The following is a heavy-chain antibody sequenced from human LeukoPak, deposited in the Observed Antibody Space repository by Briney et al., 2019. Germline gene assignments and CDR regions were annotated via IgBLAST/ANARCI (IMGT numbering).Heavy chain of an antibody. J-gene: IGHJ4*02. D-gene: IGHD2-15*01. CDR1: GGSFSGYY. Sequence: PSETLSLTCGVYGGSFSGYYWSWVRQPPGKGLEWIGEINYSGSTNYHPSLKSRVTISVDTSKNQFSLKLSSVTAADTAVYYCARGRSCSGDSGDPITLDYWGQGTLVTVSS. CDR2: INYSGST. CDR3: ARGRSCSGDSGDPITLDY. V-gene: IGHV4-34*01.